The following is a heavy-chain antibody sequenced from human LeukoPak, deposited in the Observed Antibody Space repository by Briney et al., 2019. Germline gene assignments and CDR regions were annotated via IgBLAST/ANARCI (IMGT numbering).Heavy chain of an antibody. Sequence: PGGSLRLSCAASGFTFSNFAMHWVRQAPGKGLEWVAVISYDGSSKFFADSVKGRFTISRDNSKNTLFLQMNSLRAEDTAAYYCVRDDGAFDFWGQGTLVTVSS. CDR1: GFTFSNFA. CDR2: ISYDGSSK. J-gene: IGHJ4*02. CDR3: VRDDGAFDF. V-gene: IGHV3-30-3*01. D-gene: IGHD4/OR15-4a*01.